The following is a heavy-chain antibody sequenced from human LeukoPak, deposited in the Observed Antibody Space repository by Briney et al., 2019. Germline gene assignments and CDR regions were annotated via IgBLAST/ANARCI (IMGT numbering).Heavy chain of an antibody. CDR3: AKDMGNSSGYYFDY. CDR1: GFTFSNYA. CDR2: ISGSGAYS. Sequence: GGSLRLSCAASGFTFSNYAMSWVRQAPGKGLEWVSGISGSGAYSYYADSVKGRFTISRDNAKNSLCLQMNSLRAEDTALYYCAKDMGNSSGYYFDYWGQGTLVTVSS. D-gene: IGHD3-22*01. J-gene: IGHJ4*02. V-gene: IGHV3-23*01.